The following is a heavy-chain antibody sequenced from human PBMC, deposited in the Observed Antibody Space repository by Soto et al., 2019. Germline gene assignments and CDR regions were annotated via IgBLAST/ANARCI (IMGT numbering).Heavy chain of an antibody. CDR1: GYSFTKND. V-gene: IGHV1-8*01. J-gene: IGHJ6*02. D-gene: IGHD2-15*01. Sequence: SVKGSCKASGYSFTKNDCIWVREATVQGLEWMGWMNPGSGDTGYAQKFQGRVTMTRNTSISTAYMELSRLRSDDTAVYYCASAVVVVAATGSYYYYGMDVWGQGTTVTVSS. CDR2: MNPGSGDT. CDR3: ASAVVVVAATGSYYYYGMDV.